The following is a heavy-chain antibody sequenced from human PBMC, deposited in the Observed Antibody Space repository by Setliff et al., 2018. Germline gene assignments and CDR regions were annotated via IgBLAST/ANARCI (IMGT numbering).Heavy chain of an antibody. V-gene: IGHV4-59*01. CDR2: IYYGGST. CDR1: GGSISDYY. J-gene: IGHJ4*02. Sequence: PSETLSLTCTVSGGSISDYYWSWIRQAPGKGLEWIGYIYYGGSTNYNPSLNSRVAISVDTSENQFSLRLNSVTAADTAVYYCARADYYGSGSYLAGSDYWGQGTLVTVSS. D-gene: IGHD3-10*01. CDR3: ARADYYGSGSYLAGSDY.